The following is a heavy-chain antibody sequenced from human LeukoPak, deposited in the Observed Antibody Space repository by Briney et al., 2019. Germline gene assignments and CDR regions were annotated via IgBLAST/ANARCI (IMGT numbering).Heavy chain of an antibody. J-gene: IGHJ4*02. Sequence: PGGSLRLSCAASGFSFSSYTMHWVRQAPGKGLEWVALLSFDGSNKYYADSVKGRFTISRDNSKNTLYLQMNSLRPEDTAVYYCARDAIVVVTSAPHYWGQGTLVTVSS. CDR3: ARDAIVVVTSAPHY. V-gene: IGHV3-30-3*01. CDR2: LSFDGSNK. CDR1: GFSFSSYT. D-gene: IGHD2-15*01.